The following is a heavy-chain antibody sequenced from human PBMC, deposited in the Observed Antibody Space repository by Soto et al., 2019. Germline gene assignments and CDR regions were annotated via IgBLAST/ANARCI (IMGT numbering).Heavy chain of an antibody. D-gene: IGHD6-19*01. CDR2: ISGSNGDT. CDR3: GRGGLAVSGTYDY. Sequence: VQLVQSGAEVKESGASVKVSCKASGYTFINYGVAWVRRAPGQGSEWMGWISGSNGDTKYAQNLQNRVSLTTDTSTNTAYMELRSLRPDDTAIYFCGRGGLAVSGTYDYWGQGTLVTVSS. J-gene: IGHJ4*02. V-gene: IGHV1-18*01. CDR1: GYTFINYG.